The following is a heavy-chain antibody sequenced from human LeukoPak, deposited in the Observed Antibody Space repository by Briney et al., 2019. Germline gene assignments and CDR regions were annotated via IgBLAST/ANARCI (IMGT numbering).Heavy chain of an antibody. Sequence: AASVKVSCKASGYTFTSYDINWVRQATGQGLEWMGWMNPNSGNTGYAQKFQGRVTITRNTSISTAYMELSSLRSEDTALYYCARGQYYYGSGSGDYFDYWGQGTLVTVSS. CDR3: ARGQYYYGSGSGDYFDY. CDR2: MNPNSGNT. J-gene: IGHJ4*02. CDR1: GYTFTSYD. D-gene: IGHD3-10*01. V-gene: IGHV1-8*02.